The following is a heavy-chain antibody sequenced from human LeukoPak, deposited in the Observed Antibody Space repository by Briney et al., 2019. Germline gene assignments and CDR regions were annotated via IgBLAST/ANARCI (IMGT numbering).Heavy chain of an antibody. J-gene: IGHJ4*02. Sequence: GGSLRLSCAASEFTFSNYAMSWVRQSPGKGLEWVSVISGSGDSTYYADSVKGRFTISRDNSKSMVYLQMNSLRAEDTAVYFCAKEVGPLDDWGQGTLVTVSS. D-gene: IGHD1-26*01. CDR1: EFTFSNYA. V-gene: IGHV3-23*01. CDR3: AKEVGPLDD. CDR2: ISGSGDST.